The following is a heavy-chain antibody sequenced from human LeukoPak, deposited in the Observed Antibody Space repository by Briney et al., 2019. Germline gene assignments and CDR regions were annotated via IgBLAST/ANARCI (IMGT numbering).Heavy chain of an antibody. CDR3: ARHSNGWSEGTY. CDR2: IEQDGSEK. CDR1: GFTFSNYW. Sequence: GGSLRLSCAASGFTFSNYWMTWVRQAPGKGLEWVANIEQDGSEKNYVDSVKGRFTISRDNAKNSLYLQMNSLRAEDTAVYYCARHSNGWSEGTYWGQGTLVTVSS. J-gene: IGHJ4*02. D-gene: IGHD6-19*01. V-gene: IGHV3-7*03.